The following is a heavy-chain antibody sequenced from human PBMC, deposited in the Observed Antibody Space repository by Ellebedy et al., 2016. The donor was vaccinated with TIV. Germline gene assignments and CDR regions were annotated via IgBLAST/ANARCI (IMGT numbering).Heavy chain of an antibody. D-gene: IGHD6-13*01. CDR3: ARGQQVGYYYYGMDV. Sequence: GESLKISCAASGFTFSSYWMHWVRQAPGKGLVWVSRMDSGGSTTDYADPVKGRFTISRDNAKNTLYLQMDSLRVEDTAVYFCARGQQVGYYYYGMDVWGQGTTVTVSS. V-gene: IGHV3-74*01. J-gene: IGHJ6*02. CDR2: MDSGGSTT. CDR1: GFTFSSYW.